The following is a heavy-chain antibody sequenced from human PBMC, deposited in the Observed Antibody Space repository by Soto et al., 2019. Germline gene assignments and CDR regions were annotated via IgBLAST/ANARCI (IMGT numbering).Heavy chain of an antibody. D-gene: IGHD3-10*01. CDR1: GFTFSSYA. CDR3: AKKGSGSYFDY. CDR2: ISGSGGST. V-gene: IGHV3-23*01. J-gene: IGHJ4*02. Sequence: EVQLLESGGGLVQPGGSLRLSCAVSGFTFSSYAMRWVRQAPGKGLEWVSSISGSGGSTYYADSVKGRFTISRDNSKNTLYLQMNSLRAEDTAVYYCAKKGSGSYFDYWGQGHLVTVSS.